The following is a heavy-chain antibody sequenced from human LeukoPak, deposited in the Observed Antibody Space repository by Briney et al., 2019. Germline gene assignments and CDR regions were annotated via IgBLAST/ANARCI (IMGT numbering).Heavy chain of an antibody. CDR2: INSDGSST. CDR3: ASSATVVPYYYYGMDV. V-gene: IGHV3-74*01. Sequence: GGSLRLSCAASGFTFSSYSMNWVRQAPGKGLVWVSRINSDGSSTSYADSVKGRFTISRDNAKNTLYLQMNSLRAEDTAVYYCASSATVVPYYYYGMDVWGQGTTVTVSS. CDR1: GFTFSSYS. D-gene: IGHD4-23*01. J-gene: IGHJ6*02.